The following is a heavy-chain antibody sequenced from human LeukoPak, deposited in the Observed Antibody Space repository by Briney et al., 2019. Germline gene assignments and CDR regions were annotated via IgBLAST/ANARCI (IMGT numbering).Heavy chain of an antibody. CDR3: ARVVFGDYYDSSGYYYFDY. Sequence: PSETLSLTCTVSGGSISSYYWSWIRQPPGKGLEWIGYIYYSGSTNYNPSLKSRVTISVDTSKNQFSLKLSSVTAADTAVYYCARVVFGDYYDSSGYYYFDYWGQGTLVTVSS. J-gene: IGHJ4*02. CDR2: IYYSGST. CDR1: GGSISSYY. D-gene: IGHD3-22*01. V-gene: IGHV4-59*01.